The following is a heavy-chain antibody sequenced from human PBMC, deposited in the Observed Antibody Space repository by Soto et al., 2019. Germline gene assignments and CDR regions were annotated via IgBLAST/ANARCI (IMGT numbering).Heavy chain of an antibody. Sequence: PGGSLRLSCAASGFTFSSYSMNWVRQAPGKGLEWVSYISSSYSTIYYADSVKGRFTISRDNAKNSLYLQMNSLRADDTAVYYCARDRLQQLVPYYIDYWGQGVLVTVSS. CDR2: ISSSYSTI. J-gene: IGHJ4*02. CDR1: GFTFSSYS. CDR3: ARDRLQQLVPYYIDY. V-gene: IGHV3-48*01. D-gene: IGHD6-13*01.